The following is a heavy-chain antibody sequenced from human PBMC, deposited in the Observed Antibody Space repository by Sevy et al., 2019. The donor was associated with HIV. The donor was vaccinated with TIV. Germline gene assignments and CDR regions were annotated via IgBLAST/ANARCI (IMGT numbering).Heavy chain of an antibody. CDR3: TRALAKVDTPEYYFDY. CDR2: IKRNSYEPYGGAT. CDR1: GFTFGDYA. D-gene: IGHD2-15*01. J-gene: IGHJ4*02. Sequence: SLRLSCTSSGFTFGDYAMSWFRQAPGKELEWVAFIKRNSYEPYGGATEYAASLKGRFTISRDDSKSIAYLQMNSLKSEDTAVYYCTRALAKVDTPEYYFDYWGQGILVTVSS. V-gene: IGHV3-49*03.